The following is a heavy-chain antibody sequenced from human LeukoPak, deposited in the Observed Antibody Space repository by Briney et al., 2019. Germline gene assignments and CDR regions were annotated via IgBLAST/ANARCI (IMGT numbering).Heavy chain of an antibody. V-gene: IGHV1-2*02. CDR1: GYTFTGYY. J-gene: IGHJ4*02. D-gene: IGHD3-10*01. CDR3: ARDMVRGVTSYYFDY. Sequence: ASVKVSCKASGYTFTGYYMHWVRQAPGQGLEWMGWINPNSGGTNYAQKFQGRVTMTRDTSISTAYMELSRLRSDDTAVYYCARDMVRGVTSYYFDYWGQGTLVTVSP. CDR2: INPNSGGT.